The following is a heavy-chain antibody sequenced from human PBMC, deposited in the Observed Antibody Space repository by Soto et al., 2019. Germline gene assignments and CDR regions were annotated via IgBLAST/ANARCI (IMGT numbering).Heavy chain of an antibody. D-gene: IGHD1-26*01. Sequence: SLKVSCKASGGTFSSYAISXVRQAPGQGLEWMGGIIPIFGTANYAQKFQGRVTITADESTSTAYMELSSLRSEDTAVYYCASLTGGSYYYYYGMDVWGQGTTVTVSS. J-gene: IGHJ6*02. CDR3: ASLTGGSYYYYYGMDV. V-gene: IGHV1-69*13. CDR2: IIPIFGTA. CDR1: GGTFSSYA.